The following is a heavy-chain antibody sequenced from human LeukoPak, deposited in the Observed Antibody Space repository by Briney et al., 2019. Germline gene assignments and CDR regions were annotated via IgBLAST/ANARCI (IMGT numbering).Heavy chain of an antibody. CDR3: AKGEEVAATVDAFDI. V-gene: IGHV3-30*18. D-gene: IGHD2-15*01. CDR2: ISYDGSNK. CDR1: GFTFSSYG. J-gene: IGHJ3*02. Sequence: PGRSLRLSCAASGFTFSSYGMHWVRQAPGKGLEWVAVISYDGSNKYYADSVKGRFTISRDNSKNTLYLQMNSLRAEDTAVYYCAKGEEVAATVDAFDIWGQGTMVTVSS.